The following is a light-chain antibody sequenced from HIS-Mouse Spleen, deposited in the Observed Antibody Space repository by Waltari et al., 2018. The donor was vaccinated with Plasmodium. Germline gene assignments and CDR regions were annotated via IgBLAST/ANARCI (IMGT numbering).Light chain of an antibody. Sequence: AIWMTQSPSLLSASTGDRVTISCRRSQGISMYLAWYQQKPGKAPELLIYAASTLQSGVPSRVSGSGSGTDFTLTISCLQSEDFATYYCQQYYSFPRTFGQGTKVEIK. CDR3: QQYYSFPRT. V-gene: IGKV1D-8*02. J-gene: IGKJ1*01. CDR2: AAS. CDR1: QGISMY.